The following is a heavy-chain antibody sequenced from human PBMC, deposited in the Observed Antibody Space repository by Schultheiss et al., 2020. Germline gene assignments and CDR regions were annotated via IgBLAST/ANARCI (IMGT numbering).Heavy chain of an antibody. CDR1: GGTFSSYA. CDR2: IIPIFGTA. Sequence: SVKVSCKASGGTFSSYAISWVRQAPGQGLEWMGGIIPIFGTANYAQKFQGRVTITADESTSTAYMELSSLRSEDTAVYYCARAVVVISRIHYYYGMDVWGKGTTVTGSS. CDR3: ARAVVVISRIHYYYGMDV. J-gene: IGHJ6*04. D-gene: IGHD2-21*01. V-gene: IGHV1-69*13.